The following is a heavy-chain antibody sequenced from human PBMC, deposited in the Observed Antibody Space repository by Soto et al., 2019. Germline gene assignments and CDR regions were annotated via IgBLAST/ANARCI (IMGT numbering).Heavy chain of an antibody. J-gene: IGHJ5*02. CDR3: ARGISKYSSWYEPHTWFDA. Sequence: PSETLSLTCTVSGGSISSGGYDWSWIRQHPGKGLEWIGYLYFNGGTQYNPSLRTPVSMSLDTSKKHFSLKMRSVTAADTAVYYCARGISKYSSWYEPHTWFDAWGQGALVTVSS. CDR1: GGSISSGGYD. D-gene: IGHD6-13*01. V-gene: IGHV4-30-4*08. CDR2: LYFNGGT.